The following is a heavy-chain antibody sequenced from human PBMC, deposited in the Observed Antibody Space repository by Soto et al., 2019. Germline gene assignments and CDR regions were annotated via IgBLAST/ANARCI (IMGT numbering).Heavy chain of an antibody. J-gene: IGHJ5*02. Sequence: QVQLQESGPGLVKPSQTLSLTCTVSGGSISSGGYYWSWIRQHPGKGLEWIGYIYYSGSTYYNPSLKSRVTISVDTSKNQFSLKLSSVTAADTAVYYCARDTSSGYHNWFDPWGQGTLVTVSS. CDR1: GGSISSGGYY. D-gene: IGHD3-22*01. CDR3: ARDTSSGYHNWFDP. CDR2: IYYSGST. V-gene: IGHV4-31*03.